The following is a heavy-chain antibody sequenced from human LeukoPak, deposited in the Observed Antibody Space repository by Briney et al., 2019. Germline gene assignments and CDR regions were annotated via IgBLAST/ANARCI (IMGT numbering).Heavy chain of an antibody. J-gene: IGHJ4*02. CDR1: GFTFDDYA. CDR3: AKDIGYDFWSGLDY. CDR2: ISWNSGSI. Sequence: GRSLRLSCAASGFTFDDYAMHWVRQAPGKGLEWVSGISWNSGSIGYADSVKGRFTISRDNAKNSLYLQMNSLRAEDMALYYCAKDIGYDFWSGLDYSGQGTLVTVSS. D-gene: IGHD3-3*01. V-gene: IGHV3-9*03.